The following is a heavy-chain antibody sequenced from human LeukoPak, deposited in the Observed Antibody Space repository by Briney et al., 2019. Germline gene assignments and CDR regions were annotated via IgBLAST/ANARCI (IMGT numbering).Heavy chain of an antibody. J-gene: IGHJ3*02. Sequence: PGGSLRLSCAVSGFTFNNYAMSWVRQAPGKGLEWIGSIYYSGSTYYNPSLKSRVTISVDTSKNQFSLKLSSVTAADTAVYYCARPYSSLARSAFDIWGQGTMVTVSS. CDR1: GFTFNNYA. V-gene: IGHV4-39*01. CDR2: IYYSGST. CDR3: ARPYSSLARSAFDI. D-gene: IGHD2-15*01.